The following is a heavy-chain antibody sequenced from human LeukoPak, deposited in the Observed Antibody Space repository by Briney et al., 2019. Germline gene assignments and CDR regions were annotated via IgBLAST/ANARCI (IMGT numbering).Heavy chain of an antibody. Sequence: GGSLRLSCAASGFTFSSYAMHWVRQAPGKGLECVSAISSNGGNTYYANSVKGRFTISRDNSKNTLYLQMGSLRPEDMAVYYCARKEFSGPFDSWGQGTLVTVSS. J-gene: IGHJ4*02. CDR3: ARKEFSGPFDS. CDR2: ISSNGGNT. V-gene: IGHV3-64*01. CDR1: GFTFSSYA. D-gene: IGHD3-10*01.